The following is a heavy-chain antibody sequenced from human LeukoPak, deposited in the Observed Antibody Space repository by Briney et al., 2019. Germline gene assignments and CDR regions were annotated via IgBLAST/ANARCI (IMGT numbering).Heavy chain of an antibody. Sequence: ASLKVSCKASGYTFTRYYMHWVRQARGQGLEWMGWINPNSGGTNYAQTLQGWVTMTRDTSISTAYMELSRLRSDDTAVYYCARDAVYAGLDYWGQGTLVTVSS. J-gene: IGHJ4*02. CDR2: INPNSGGT. D-gene: IGHD1-14*01. CDR1: GYTFTRYY. V-gene: IGHV1-2*04. CDR3: ARDAVYAGLDY.